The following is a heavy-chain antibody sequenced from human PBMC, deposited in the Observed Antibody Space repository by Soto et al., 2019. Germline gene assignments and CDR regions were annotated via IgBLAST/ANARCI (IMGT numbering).Heavy chain of an antibody. J-gene: IGHJ4*02. CDR1: GFTFSSYA. V-gene: IGHV3-23*01. CDR2: ISGSGGST. D-gene: IGHD3-22*01. CDR3: AKDLRITMIVVVIGGFDY. Sequence: EVQLLESGGGLVQPGGSLRLSCAASGFTFSSYAMSWVRQAPGKGLEWVSAISGSGGSTYYADSVKGRFTISRDNSKNTLYLQMNSLRAEDTAVYYCAKDLRITMIVVVIGGFDYWGQGTLVTVSS.